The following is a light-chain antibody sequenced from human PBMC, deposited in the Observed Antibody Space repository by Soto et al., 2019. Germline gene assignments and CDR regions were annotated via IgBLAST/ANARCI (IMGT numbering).Light chain of an antibody. CDR3: QHRHN. J-gene: IGKJ5*01. CDR2: DAS. Sequence: EIVLTQSPVTLSLSPGERATLSCRASQSVSTSLAWYQHKPGRSPRLLIYDASNRATGIPARFSGSGSGTDFTLTIESLDPEDFAVYYCQHRHNFGQGTRLDIK. V-gene: IGKV3-11*01. CDR1: QSVSTS.